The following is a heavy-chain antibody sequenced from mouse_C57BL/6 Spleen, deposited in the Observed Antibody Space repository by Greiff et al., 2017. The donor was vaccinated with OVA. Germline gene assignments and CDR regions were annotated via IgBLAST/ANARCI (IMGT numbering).Heavy chain of an antibody. CDR2: IDPSDSYT. J-gene: IGHJ1*03. V-gene: IGHV1-69*01. Sequence: QVQLQQPGAELVMPGASVKLSCKASGYTFTSYWMHWVKQRPGQGLEWIGEIDPSDSYTNYNQKFKGKSTLTVDKSSSTAYMQLSSLTSEDSAVYYCARPTSPYWYFDVWGTGTTVTVSS. CDR1: GYTFTSYW. D-gene: IGHD2-10*01. CDR3: ARPTSPYWYFDV.